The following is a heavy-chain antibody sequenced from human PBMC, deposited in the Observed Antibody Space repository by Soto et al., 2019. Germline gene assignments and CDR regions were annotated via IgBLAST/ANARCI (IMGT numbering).Heavy chain of an antibody. Sequence: GESLRLSSAASGLTFKSNAKSWVRLAPGKGLEWVSAIGGSDSSTYYADSVKGRFTISKDNSKNTLYLQMDSLRADDTAVYYCAKDRITFLFDYWGQGT. CDR1: GLTFKSNA. V-gene: IGHV3-23*01. D-gene: IGHD1-20*01. CDR3: AKDRITFLFDY. J-gene: IGHJ4*02. CDR2: IGGSDSST.